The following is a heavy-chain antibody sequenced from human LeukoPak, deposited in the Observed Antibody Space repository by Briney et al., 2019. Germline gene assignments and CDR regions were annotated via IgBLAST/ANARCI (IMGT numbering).Heavy chain of an antibody. J-gene: IGHJ4*02. V-gene: IGHV3-53*01. Sequence: GWSLRLSCAASGFTVSSNYMSWVPQAPGKGLEWVSVIYSGGSTYYADSVKGRFTISRDNSKNTLYLQMNSLRAEDTAVYYCARGDFWSGYPTYWGQGTLVTVSS. D-gene: IGHD3-3*01. CDR1: GFTVSSNY. CDR2: IYSGGST. CDR3: ARGDFWSGYPTY.